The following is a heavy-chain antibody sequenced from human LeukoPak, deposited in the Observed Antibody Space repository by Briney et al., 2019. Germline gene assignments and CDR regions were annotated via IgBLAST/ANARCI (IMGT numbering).Heavy chain of an antibody. D-gene: IGHD3-16*01. CDR2: ICSGGST. Sequence: GGSLRLSCAASGFTVSSNYMSWVRQAPGKGLEWVSVICSGGSTYYADSVKGRFTISRDNSKNTLYLQMSSLRAEDTAVYYCAGIGGGVVNAFDIWGQGTMVTVSS. V-gene: IGHV3-53*01. CDR1: GFTVSSNY. CDR3: AGIGGGVVNAFDI. J-gene: IGHJ3*02.